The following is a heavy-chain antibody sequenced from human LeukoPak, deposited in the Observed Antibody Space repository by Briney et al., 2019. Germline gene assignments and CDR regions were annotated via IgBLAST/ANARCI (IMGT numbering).Heavy chain of an antibody. CDR3: ARVWFGEPRYDY. CDR2: INPNSGGT. CDR1: GYTFTGYY. V-gene: IGHV1-2*02. D-gene: IGHD3-10*01. Sequence: ASVKVPCKASGYTFTGYYMHWVRQAPGQGLEWMGWINPNSGGTNYAQKFQGRVTMTRDTSISTAYMELSRLRSDDTAVYYCARVWFGEPRYDYWGQGTLVTVSS. J-gene: IGHJ4*02.